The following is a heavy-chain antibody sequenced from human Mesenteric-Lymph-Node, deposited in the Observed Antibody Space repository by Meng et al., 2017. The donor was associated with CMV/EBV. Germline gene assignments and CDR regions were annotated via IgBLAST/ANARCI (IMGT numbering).Heavy chain of an antibody. J-gene: IGHJ4*02. D-gene: IGHD2/OR15-2a*01. Sequence: CTVSGGSATSGGYCWSWIRRPPGKGLEWIVHGYYSGRTDDNPSLKSRVTISLDTSKNQFSLRLNSVTAADTDVYYCARDRNRWGLFDFWGQGALVTVSS. V-gene: IGHV4-61*08. CDR1: GGSATSGGYC. CDR3: ARDRNRWGLFDF. CDR2: GYYSGRT.